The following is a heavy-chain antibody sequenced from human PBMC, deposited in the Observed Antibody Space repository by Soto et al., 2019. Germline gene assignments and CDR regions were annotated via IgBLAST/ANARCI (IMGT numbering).Heavy chain of an antibody. CDR1: GYSFTSYW. J-gene: IGHJ6*02. CDR3: AFFGYSSSWYRDYYYGMDV. D-gene: IGHD6-13*01. V-gene: IGHV5-10-1*01. CDR2: IDPSDSYT. Sequence: ESLKISCKGSGYSFTSYWISWVRQMPGKGLEWMGRIDPSDSYTNYSPSFQGHVTISADKSISTAYLQWSSLKASDTAMYYCAFFGYSSSWYRDYYYGMDVWGQGTTVTVSS.